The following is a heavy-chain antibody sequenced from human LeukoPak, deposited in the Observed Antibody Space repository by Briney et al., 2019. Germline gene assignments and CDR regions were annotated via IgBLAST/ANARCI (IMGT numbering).Heavy chain of an antibody. CDR2: IGSYEGDT. Sequence: GASVKVSCKATSYISWVRQAPGQGLEWMVWIGSYEGDTYSAQNFRDRLTVTSDTSTGTVYLHLRSLRPDDTAVYYCARDFWNFDDSGGYNRDFDSWGQGTLVTVSS. CDR1: TSY. V-gene: IGHV1-18*04. J-gene: IGHJ5*01. CDR3: ARDFWNFDDSGGYNRDFDS. D-gene: IGHD1-1*01.